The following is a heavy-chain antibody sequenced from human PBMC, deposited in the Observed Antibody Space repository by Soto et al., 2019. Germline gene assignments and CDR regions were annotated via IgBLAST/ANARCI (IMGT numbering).Heavy chain of an antibody. CDR1: GDTFSNYA. J-gene: IGHJ3*02. Sequence: QVQLVQSGAEVKKPGSSVKVACKVSGDTFSNYAINWVRQAPGQGLEWMGAIVPIFSTTNYAQKFQGRVTITANESTITAYMELSSLRSDEPATYYCAREAPAAGTFREDAFDIWGQGTMVTVSS. CDR3: AREAPAAGTFREDAFDI. V-gene: IGHV1-69*12. CDR2: IVPIFSTT. D-gene: IGHD6-13*01.